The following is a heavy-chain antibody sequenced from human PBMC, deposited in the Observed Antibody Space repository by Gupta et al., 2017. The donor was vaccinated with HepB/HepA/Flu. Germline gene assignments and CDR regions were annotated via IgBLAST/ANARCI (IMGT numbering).Heavy chain of an antibody. D-gene: IGHD6-19*01. Sequence: EVQLVESGGGLVQPGGSLRLSCAASGFTFSSYEMNWVRQAPGKGLEWVSYISSSGRTIYYADSVKGRFTISRDNAKNSLYLQMNSLRAEDTAVYYCARDLNSSGWQTPGGYWGQGTLVTVSS. V-gene: IGHV3-48*03. CDR2: ISSSGRTI. CDR1: GFTFSSYE. CDR3: ARDLNSSGWQTPGGY. J-gene: IGHJ4*02.